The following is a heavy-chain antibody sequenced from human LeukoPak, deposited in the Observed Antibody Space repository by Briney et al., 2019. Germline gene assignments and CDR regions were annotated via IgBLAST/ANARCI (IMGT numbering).Heavy chain of an antibody. Sequence: PGGSLRLSCVVSGHSFSSYSMTWVRQAPGKGLEWVSGISASGRDTWFPDSVKGRFTISRDNSKNTLFLQMNSLRVEDTAIYYCAKDAAGPEYWGQGTLVTVSS. CDR2: ISASGRDT. D-gene: IGHD6-13*01. J-gene: IGHJ4*02. CDR3: AKDAAGPEY. V-gene: IGHV3-23*01. CDR1: GHSFSSYS.